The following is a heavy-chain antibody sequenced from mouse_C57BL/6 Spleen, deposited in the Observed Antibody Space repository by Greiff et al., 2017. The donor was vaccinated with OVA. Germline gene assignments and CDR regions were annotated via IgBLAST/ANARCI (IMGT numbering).Heavy chain of an antibody. D-gene: IGHD1-1*01. V-gene: IGHV1-64*01. J-gene: IGHJ4*01. Sequence: QVQLKQPGAELVKPGASVTLSCKASGYTFTSYWMHWVKQRPGQGLEWIGMIHPNSGSTNYNEKFKSKATLTVDKSSSTAYMQLSSLTSEASAVYYCSRWSSYAMDDWGQGTTVTVSS. CDR2: IHPNSGST. CDR1: GYTFTSYW. CDR3: SRWSSYAMDD.